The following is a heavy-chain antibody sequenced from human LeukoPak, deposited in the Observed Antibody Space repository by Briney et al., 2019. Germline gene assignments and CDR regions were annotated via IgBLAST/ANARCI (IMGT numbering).Heavy chain of an antibody. CDR3: AKDSGSWYLGAFDI. Sequence: QSGGSLRLSCAASGFTFSSYGMHWVRQAPGKGLEWVAVISYDGSNKYYADSVKGRFTISRDNSKNTLYLQMNSLRAEDTAVYYCAKDSGSWYLGAFDIWGQGTMVTVSS. D-gene: IGHD6-13*01. V-gene: IGHV3-30*18. CDR2: ISYDGSNK. CDR1: GFTFSSYG. J-gene: IGHJ3*02.